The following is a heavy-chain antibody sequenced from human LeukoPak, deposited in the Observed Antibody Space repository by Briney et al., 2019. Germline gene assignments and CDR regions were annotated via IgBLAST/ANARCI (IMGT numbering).Heavy chain of an antibody. D-gene: IGHD5-18*01. CDR2: IIGSNT. CDR1: GFTISSDA. Sequence: GGSLRLSCAASGFTISSDALTWVRLAPGKGLECVSGIIGSNTYYAESVKGRFTISRYDSNNMLYLQMNSLRAEDTAVYYCAKRRSRNTGPFDYWGQGTLVIVSP. J-gene: IGHJ4*02. CDR3: AKRRSRNTGPFDY. V-gene: IGHV3-23*01.